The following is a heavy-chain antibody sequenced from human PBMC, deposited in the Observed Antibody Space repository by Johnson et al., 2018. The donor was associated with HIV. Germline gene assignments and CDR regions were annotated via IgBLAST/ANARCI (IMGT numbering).Heavy chain of an antibody. CDR3: ARHRGRHSSNWYDAFAI. CDR2: INSAGFT. CDR1: GFTFDDYG. V-gene: IGHV3-66*04. Sequence: MQLVESGGGVVRPGGSLRLSCAAAGFTFDDYGMSWVRQAPGKGLEWVSMINSAGFTYSADSVKGRFTVSRDKSKNTVYFQMNSLRAEDTAVYYCARHRGRHSSNWYDAFAIWGQGTVVTVSS. D-gene: IGHD6-13*01. J-gene: IGHJ3*02.